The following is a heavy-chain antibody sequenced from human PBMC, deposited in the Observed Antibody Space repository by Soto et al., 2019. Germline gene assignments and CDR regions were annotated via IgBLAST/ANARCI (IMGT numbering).Heavy chain of an antibody. V-gene: IGHV4-39*07. J-gene: IGHJ3*02. CDR3: AREKATYYDFWSGYYDAFDI. D-gene: IGHD3-3*01. CDR1: GGSISSSSYY. Sequence: SETLSLTCTVSGGSISSSSYYWGWLRQPPGKGLEWIGSIYYSGSTYYNPSLKSRVTISVDTSKNQFSLKLSSVTAAVTAVYYCAREKATYYDFWSGYYDAFDIWGQGTMVTVSS. CDR2: IYYSGST.